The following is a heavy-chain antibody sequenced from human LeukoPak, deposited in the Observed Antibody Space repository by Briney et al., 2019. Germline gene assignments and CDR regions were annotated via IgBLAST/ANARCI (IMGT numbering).Heavy chain of an antibody. Sequence: SETLSLTCAVCGGSFSGYYWSWIRQPAGKGLEWIGRIYTSGSTNYNPSLKSRVSMSVDTSKNQLSLRLSSVTAADTAVYYCARDRIDGYDFDYWGQGTLVTVSS. CDR2: IYTSGST. V-gene: IGHV4-4*07. D-gene: IGHD5-24*01. CDR1: GGSFSGYY. CDR3: ARDRIDGYDFDY. J-gene: IGHJ4*02.